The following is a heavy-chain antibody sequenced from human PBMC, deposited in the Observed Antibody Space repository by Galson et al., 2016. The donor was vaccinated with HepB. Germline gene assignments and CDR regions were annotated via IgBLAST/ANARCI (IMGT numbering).Heavy chain of an antibody. V-gene: IGHV1-18*01. Sequence: SVKVSCKASSDTLSNYGFSWVRQAPGQGLEWMGGVNTYTGDADYPQRFQDRVTLTTDTSTKTAYMELRSLRSDDTAVYYCASRGGYDAFEIWGQGTMITVSS. D-gene: IGHD5-12*01. J-gene: IGHJ3*02. CDR1: SDTLSNYG. CDR2: VNTYTGDA. CDR3: ASRGGYDAFEI.